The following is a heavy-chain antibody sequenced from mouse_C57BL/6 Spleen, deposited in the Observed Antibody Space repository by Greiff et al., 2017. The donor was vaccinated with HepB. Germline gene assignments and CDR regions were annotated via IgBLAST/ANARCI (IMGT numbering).Heavy chain of an antibody. V-gene: IGHV1-42*01. CDR3: ALTTVAHYYAMDY. Sequence: VQLQQSGPELVKPGASVKISCKASGYSFTGYYMNWVKQSPEKSLEWIGEINPSTGGTTYNQKFKAKATLTVDKSSSTAYMQLKSLTSEDSAVYYCALTTVAHYYAMDYWGQGTSVTVSS. CDR2: INPSTGGT. D-gene: IGHD1-1*01. J-gene: IGHJ4*01. CDR1: GYSFTGYY.